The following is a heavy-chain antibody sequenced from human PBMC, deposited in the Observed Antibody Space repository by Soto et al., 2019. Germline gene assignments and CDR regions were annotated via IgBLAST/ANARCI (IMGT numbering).Heavy chain of an antibody. CDR1: GASLSSYY. CDR2: IYYSGST. Sequence: PSETLSLTCVVSGASLSSYYWSWIRQPPGKGLEWIGYIYYSGSTNYNPSLKSRVTISVDTSKNQFSLKLSSVTAADTAVYYCARDYDSSGYPRYYFDYWGQGTLVTVSS. D-gene: IGHD3-22*01. CDR3: ARDYDSSGYPRYYFDY. J-gene: IGHJ4*02. V-gene: IGHV4-59*01.